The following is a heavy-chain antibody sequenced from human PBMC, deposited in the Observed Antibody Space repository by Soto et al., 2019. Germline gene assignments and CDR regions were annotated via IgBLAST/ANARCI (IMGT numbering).Heavy chain of an antibody. V-gene: IGHV4-30-4*01. CDR2: IYYSGRT. Sequence: SETLSLTCTVSGDSIISGDYYWSWILQHPGLCLDWIGSIYYSGRTYHNPSLKCRVTLSVHTSKNEFYLKLSSMPAADTAVYFCVRRGRTSNGNWFDLWGQGILVTLAS. CDR1: GDSIISGDYY. CDR3: VRRGRTSNGNWFDL. J-gene: IGHJ5*02. D-gene: IGHD3-3*02.